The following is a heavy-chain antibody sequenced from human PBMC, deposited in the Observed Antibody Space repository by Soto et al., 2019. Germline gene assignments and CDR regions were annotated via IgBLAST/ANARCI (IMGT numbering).Heavy chain of an antibody. D-gene: IGHD5-18*01. CDR2: ISSSSSYI. CDR1: GFTFSSYS. Sequence: GVSLRLSCAASGFTFSSYSMNWVRQAPGKGLEWVSSISSSSSYIYYADSVKGRFTISRDNAKNSLYLQMNSLRAEDTAVYYCARDNTAMPRDWGQRTLVTVSS. V-gene: IGHV3-21*01. CDR3: ARDNTAMPRD. J-gene: IGHJ4*02.